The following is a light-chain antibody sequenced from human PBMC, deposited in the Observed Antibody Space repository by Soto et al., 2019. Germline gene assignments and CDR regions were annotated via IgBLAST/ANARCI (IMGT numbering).Light chain of an antibody. CDR3: QQYNNWPQT. V-gene: IGKV3-15*01. Sequence: EIVMTQSPATLSVSPGERATLSCRASQSVSSNLAWYHQKPGQAPRLLIYGASTSATGIPARFSGSGSGTEFTLTISSLQSEDFAVYYCQQYNNWPQTFGQGTKVDIK. CDR2: GAS. J-gene: IGKJ1*01. CDR1: QSVSSN.